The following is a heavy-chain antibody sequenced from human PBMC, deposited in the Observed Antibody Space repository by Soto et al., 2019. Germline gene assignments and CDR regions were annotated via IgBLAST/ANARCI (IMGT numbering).Heavy chain of an antibody. J-gene: IGHJ4*02. CDR1: GFTFSSYG. D-gene: IGHD1-1*01. CDR3: AKEHVNWSFDY. Sequence: QVQLVESGGGVVQPGRSLRLSCAASGFTFSSYGMHWVRQAPGKGLEWVALISYDGSKKHYADPVKGRFTISRDNSKNTLYLQMNSLRAEDTAVYYCAKEHVNWSFDYWGQGTLVTVSS. V-gene: IGHV3-30*18. CDR2: ISYDGSKK.